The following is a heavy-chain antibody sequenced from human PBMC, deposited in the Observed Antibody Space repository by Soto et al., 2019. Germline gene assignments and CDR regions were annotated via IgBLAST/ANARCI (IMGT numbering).Heavy chain of an antibody. J-gene: IGHJ4*02. CDR1: GFSFSDYE. CDR3: ARDRAAGGY. V-gene: IGHV3-48*03. CDR2: ISSGGSTT. Sequence: ESGGGLAQPGGSLRLSCVASGFSFSDYEMNWVRQAPGKGLEWVAYISSGGSTTHYADSVRGRFTVSRDNARKSLYLQMNTLSVGDTALHYCARDRAAGGYWGQGTLVTVSS. D-gene: IGHD6-13*01.